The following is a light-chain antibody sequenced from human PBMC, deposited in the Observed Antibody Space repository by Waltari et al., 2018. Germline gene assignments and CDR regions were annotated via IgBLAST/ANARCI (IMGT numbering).Light chain of an antibody. J-gene: IGKJ1*01. V-gene: IGKV4-1*01. CDR1: QSVLHRPNNKNY. Sequence: DIVMTQSPDSLAVSLGERATLNCHATQSVLHRPNNKNYLAWYQQKPGQPPKLLIYWASTRESGVPDRFSGSGSGTDFTLTISSLQAEDVAVYYCHQYYSMSQTFGHGTKVEIK. CDR2: WAS. CDR3: HQYYSMSQT.